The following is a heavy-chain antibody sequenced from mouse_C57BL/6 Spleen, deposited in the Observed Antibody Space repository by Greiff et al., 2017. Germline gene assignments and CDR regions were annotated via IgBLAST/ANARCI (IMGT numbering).Heavy chain of an antibody. Sequence: VQLQQSGAELVKPGASVKLSCTASGFNIKDYYMHWVKQRTEQGLEWIGRIDPEAGETKYAPKFQGKATITADTSSNTAYLQLSSLTSEYTAVYYCARSALYYGSSSAWFAYWGQGTLVTVSA. J-gene: IGHJ3*01. CDR3: ARSALYYGSSSAWFAY. V-gene: IGHV14-2*01. D-gene: IGHD1-1*01. CDR1: GFNIKDYY. CDR2: IDPEAGET.